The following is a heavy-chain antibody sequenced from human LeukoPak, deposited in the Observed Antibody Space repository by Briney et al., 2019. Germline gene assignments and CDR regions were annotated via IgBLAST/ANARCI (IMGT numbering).Heavy chain of an antibody. V-gene: IGHV1-2*02. J-gene: IGHJ4*02. CDR1: GYTFTGYY. Sequence: ASVKVSCKASGYTFTGYYMHWVRQAPGQGLEWMGWINPNSCGTNYAQKFQGRVTMTRDTSISTAYMELSRVRSEDTAVYYCARGTNEDLSITMIVVVIFDYWGQGTLVTVSS. D-gene: IGHD3-22*01. CDR3: ARGTNEDLSITMIVVVIFDY. CDR2: INPNSCGT.